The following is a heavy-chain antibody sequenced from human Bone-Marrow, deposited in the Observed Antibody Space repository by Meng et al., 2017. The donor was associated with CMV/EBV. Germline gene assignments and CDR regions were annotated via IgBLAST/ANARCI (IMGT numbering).Heavy chain of an antibody. CDR3: ARGKRGDRYSESYCLDY. Sequence: GGSLRLSCAASGFTFSSYEMNWVRQAPGKGLEWVSYISSSGSTIYYADSVKGRFTISRDNAKNSLYLQMNSLRAEDTAVYYCARGKRGDRYSESYCLDYWGQGPLVTVSS. J-gene: IGHJ4*02. CDR1: GFTFSSYE. CDR2: ISSSGSTI. V-gene: IGHV3-48*03. D-gene: IGHD1-26*01.